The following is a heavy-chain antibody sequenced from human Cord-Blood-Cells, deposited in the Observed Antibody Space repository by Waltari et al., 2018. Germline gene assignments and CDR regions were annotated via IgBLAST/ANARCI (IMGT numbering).Heavy chain of an antibody. V-gene: IGHV4-34*01. CDR1: GGSFSGYY. Sequence: QVQLQQWGAGLLKPSETLSLTCAVYGGSFSGYYWSWIRQPPGKGREWIGEINHSGSPNYNPSLKRRVTISVDTSKNQFSLKLSSVTAADTAVYYCARGRAFDIWGQGTMVTVSS. CDR3: ARGRAFDI. CDR2: INHSGSP. J-gene: IGHJ3*02.